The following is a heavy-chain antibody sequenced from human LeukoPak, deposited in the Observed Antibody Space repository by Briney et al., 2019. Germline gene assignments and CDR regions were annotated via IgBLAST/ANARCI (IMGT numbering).Heavy chain of an antibody. CDR1: GLTFSSYW. D-gene: IGHD2-2*02. CDR3: ARDGVPAAIPFDY. Sequence: PGGSLRLSCAASGLTFSSYWMSWVRQAPGKGLEWVANIKQDGSEKYYVDSVKGRFTISRDNAKNSLYLQMNSLRAEDTAVYYCARDGVPAAIPFDYWGQGTLVTVSS. J-gene: IGHJ4*02. CDR2: IKQDGSEK. V-gene: IGHV3-7*01.